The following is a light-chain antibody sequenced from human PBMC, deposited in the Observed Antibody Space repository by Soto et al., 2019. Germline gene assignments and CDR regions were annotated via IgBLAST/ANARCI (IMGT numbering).Light chain of an antibody. J-gene: IGKJ5*01. CDR3: QQRSNWPAT. V-gene: IGKV3-11*01. Sequence: VVTQSPATLSVSPGERATLSCRASQSVSSYLAWYQQKPGQAPRLLIYDASNRAAGIPARFSGSGSGTDFTLTISSLEPKDFAVYYCQQRSNWPATFGQGTRLEI. CDR2: DAS. CDR1: QSVSSY.